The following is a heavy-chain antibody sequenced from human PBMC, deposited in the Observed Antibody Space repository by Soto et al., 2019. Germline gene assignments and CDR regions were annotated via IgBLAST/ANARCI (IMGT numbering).Heavy chain of an antibody. CDR3: ARVRTGYSSGWYRSIFDY. D-gene: IGHD6-19*01. V-gene: IGHV4-59*01. J-gene: IGHJ4*02. Sequence: QVQLQESGPGLVKPSETLSLTCTVSGGSISSYYWSWIRQPPGKGLEWIGYIYYSGSTNYNPSLKSRVTISVDTSKNQFSLKLSSVTAADTAVYYCARVRTGYSSGWYRSIFDYWGQGTLVTVSS. CDR1: GGSISSYY. CDR2: IYYSGST.